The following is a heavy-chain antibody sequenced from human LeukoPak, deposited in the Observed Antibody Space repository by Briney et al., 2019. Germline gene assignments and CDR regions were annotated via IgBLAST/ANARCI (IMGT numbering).Heavy chain of an antibody. V-gene: IGHV1-18*01. CDR1: GYTFTSYG. CDR2: ISAYNGNT. J-gene: IGHJ4*02. D-gene: IGHD6-13*01. Sequence: ASVKVSCKASGYTFTSYGISWVRQAPGQGLEWMGRISAYNGNTNYAQKLQGRVTMTTDTSTSTAYMELRSLRSDDTAVYYCARGPTYSSSWYSLDYWGQGTLVTVSS. CDR3: ARGPTYSSSWYSLDY.